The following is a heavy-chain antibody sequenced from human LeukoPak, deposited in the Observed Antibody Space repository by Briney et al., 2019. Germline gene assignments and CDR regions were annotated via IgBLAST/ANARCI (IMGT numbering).Heavy chain of an antibody. CDR1: GYSISSGYH. J-gene: IGHJ4*02. Sequence: SETLSLTCTVSGYSISSGYHWGWIRQPPGKGLEWIGSIYHSGSTYYNPSLKSRVTISVDTSKNQFSLKLSSVTAADTAVYYCARDKSSGWKRERTFDYWGQGTLVTVSS. CDR2: IYHSGST. V-gene: IGHV4-38-2*02. CDR3: ARDKSSGWKRERTFDY. D-gene: IGHD6-19*01.